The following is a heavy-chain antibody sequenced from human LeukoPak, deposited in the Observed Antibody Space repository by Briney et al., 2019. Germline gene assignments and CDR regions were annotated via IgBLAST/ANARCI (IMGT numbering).Heavy chain of an antibody. CDR2: IDYSGDT. D-gene: IGHD3-9*01. J-gene: IGHJ5*02. V-gene: IGHV4-59*08. Sequence: LSETLSLTCTVSGGSISGYYWSWIRQPPGKALEWIAYIDYSGDTNSNPSLKSRVTISVDTSKNQFSLRLNSVTAADTAFYYCARHPPGLRYFDPWGQGTLVTVSS. CDR1: GGSISGYY. CDR3: ARHPPGLRYFDP.